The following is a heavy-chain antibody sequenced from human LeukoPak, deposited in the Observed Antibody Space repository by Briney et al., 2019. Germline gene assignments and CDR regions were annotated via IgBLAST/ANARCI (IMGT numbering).Heavy chain of an antibody. J-gene: IGHJ4*02. CDR1: GGSISSSSYY. Sequence: PSETLSLTCTVSGGSISSSSYYWGWLRQPPGKGLEWIGSIYYSGSTYYNPSLKSRVTISVDTSKNQFSLKLSSVTAADTAVYYCARLDSYGYAFDYWGQGTLVTVSS. D-gene: IGHD5-18*01. V-gene: IGHV4-39*01. CDR3: ARLDSYGYAFDY. CDR2: IYYSGST.